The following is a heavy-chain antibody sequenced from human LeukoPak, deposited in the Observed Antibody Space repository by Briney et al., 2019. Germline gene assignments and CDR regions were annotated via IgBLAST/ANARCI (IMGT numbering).Heavy chain of an antibody. CDR1: GGSFSGYY. D-gene: IGHD1-26*01. Sequence: SETLSLTCAVYGGSFSGYYWSWIRQPPGKGLEWIGEINHSGSTNYNPSLKSRVTISVDTSKNQFYLKLSSVTAAETAVYYCAGSGYYAAPTVLSDAFDIWGQGTMVTVSS. CDR2: INHSGST. J-gene: IGHJ3*02. CDR3: AGSGYYAAPTVLSDAFDI. V-gene: IGHV4-34*01.